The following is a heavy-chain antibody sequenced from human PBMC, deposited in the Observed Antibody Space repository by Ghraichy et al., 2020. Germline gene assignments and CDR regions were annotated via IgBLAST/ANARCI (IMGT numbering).Heavy chain of an antibody. V-gene: IGHV3-30*18. D-gene: IGHD3-22*01. CDR3: AKDAYDSSGYLGILGD. Sequence: GGSLRLSCAASGFTFSSYGMHWVRQAPGKGLEWVAVISYDGSNKYYADSVKGRFTISRDNSKNTLYLQMNSLRAEDTAVYYCAKDAYDSSGYLGILGDWGQGTLVTVSS. J-gene: IGHJ4*02. CDR2: ISYDGSNK. CDR1: GFTFSSYG.